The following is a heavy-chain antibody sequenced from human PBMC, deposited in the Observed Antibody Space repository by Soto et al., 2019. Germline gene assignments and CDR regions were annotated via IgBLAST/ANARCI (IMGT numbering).Heavy chain of an antibody. V-gene: IGHV1-18*01. CDR1: GFTFSRYG. Sequence: ASVKGSCKAFGFTFSRYGISLGRQAPGQRVEWMGWISAYNGKTNYAQKLQGRVTMTTDTSTSTAYMELRSLRSDDTAVYYCAIHRDYDILTGYYANFDYWGQGTLVTVSS. CDR3: AIHRDYDILTGYYANFDY. CDR2: ISAYNGKT. J-gene: IGHJ4*02. D-gene: IGHD3-9*01.